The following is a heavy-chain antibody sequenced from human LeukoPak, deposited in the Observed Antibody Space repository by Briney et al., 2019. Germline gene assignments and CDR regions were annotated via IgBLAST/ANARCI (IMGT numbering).Heavy chain of an antibody. CDR2: IKSKTDGGTT. Sequence: KSGGSLRLSCAASGFKFSDHYIDWVRQAPGKGLEWVGRIKSKTDGGTTDYAAPVKGRFTISRDDSKNTLYLQMNSLKTEDTAVYYCTTDPGGLEKRYYYYGMDVWGQGTTVTVSS. CDR1: GFKFSDHY. V-gene: IGHV3-15*01. D-gene: IGHD1-1*01. J-gene: IGHJ6*02. CDR3: TTDPGGLEKRYYYYGMDV.